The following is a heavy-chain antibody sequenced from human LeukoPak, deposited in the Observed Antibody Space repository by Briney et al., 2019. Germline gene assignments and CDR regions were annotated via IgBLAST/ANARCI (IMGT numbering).Heavy chain of an antibody. J-gene: IGHJ4*02. CDR3: ARDVDFGMIVVSYFDY. CDR1: GYTLTELS. Sequence: GASVKVSCKVSGYTLTELSMHWVRQAPGKGLEWTGGFDPEDGETIYAQKFQGRVTMTEDTSTDTAYMELSSLRSEDTAVYYCARDVDFGMIVVSYFDYWGQGTLVTVSS. CDR2: FDPEDGET. V-gene: IGHV1-24*01. D-gene: IGHD3-22*01.